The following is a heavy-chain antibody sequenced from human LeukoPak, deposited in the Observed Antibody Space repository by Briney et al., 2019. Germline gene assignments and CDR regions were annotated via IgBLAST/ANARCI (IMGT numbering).Heavy chain of an antibody. J-gene: IGHJ4*02. CDR1: GFTFSSYS. CDR2: ISSSSSTI. V-gene: IGHV3-48*04. D-gene: IGHD3-10*01. Sequence: GGSLRLSCAASGFTFSSYSMNWVRQAPGKGLEWVSYISSSSSTIYYADSVKGRFTISRDNAKNSLYLQMNSLRAEDTAVYYCARDIMVRGVPLDYWGQGTLVTVSS. CDR3: ARDIMVRGVPLDY.